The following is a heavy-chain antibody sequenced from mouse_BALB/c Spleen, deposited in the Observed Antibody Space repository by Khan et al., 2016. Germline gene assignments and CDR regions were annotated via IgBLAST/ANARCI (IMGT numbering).Heavy chain of an antibody. J-gene: IGHJ3*01. CDR1: GFNIKDTY. CDR3: ARSPYDYVVGFAY. Sequence: VQLKQSGAELVKPGASVKSSCTASGFNIKDTYMHWVKQRPEQGLEWIGRIDPANGNTKYDPKFQGKATITADTSSNTAYLQLSSLTSEVTAVYYCARSPYDYVVGFAYWGQGTLVTVSA. V-gene: IGHV14-3*02. D-gene: IGHD2-4*01. CDR2: IDPANGNT.